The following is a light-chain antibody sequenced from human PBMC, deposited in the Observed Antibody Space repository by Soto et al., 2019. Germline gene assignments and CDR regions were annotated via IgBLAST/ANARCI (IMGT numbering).Light chain of an antibody. J-gene: IGKJ1*01. V-gene: IGKV3-15*01. CDR2: GAS. CDR3: QQYHILPPWT. CDR1: QSIGTN. Sequence: EIVLTHSPGTLSLSPGERATLSCRASQSIGTNLAWYQQKPGQPPRLLMYGASTRADGIPARFTGSGSGTEFTLTISSLQSEDSAVYFCQQYHILPPWTSSQGTKVDIK.